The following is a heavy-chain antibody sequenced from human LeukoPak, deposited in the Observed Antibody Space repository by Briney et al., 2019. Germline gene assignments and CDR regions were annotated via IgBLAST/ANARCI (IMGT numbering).Heavy chain of an antibody. CDR3: ARVGAAAGFDAFDI. D-gene: IGHD6-13*01. CDR2: IIPIFGTA. V-gene: IGHV1-69*13. Sequence: ASVTVSFKASGGTFSSYAISWVGQAPGQGLEWMGGIIPIFGTANYAQKFQGRVTITADESTSTAYMELSSLRSEDTAVYYCARVGAAAGFDAFDIWGQGTMVTVSS. CDR1: GGTFSSYA. J-gene: IGHJ3*02.